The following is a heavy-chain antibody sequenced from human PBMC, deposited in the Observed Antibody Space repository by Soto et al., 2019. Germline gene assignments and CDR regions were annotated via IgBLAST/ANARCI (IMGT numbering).Heavy chain of an antibody. CDR3: ARDRLMATAGTARHYFGLDV. CDR2: IYYSGNT. J-gene: IGHJ6*02. CDR1: GCPNRNGGYY. V-gene: IGHV4-31*03. D-gene: IGHD5-18*01. Sequence: ASETPFLPCPCPGCPNRNGGYYWSWGRPNPRRGLEWIGNIYYSGNTYYNPSLKSRLTISVDTSKNQFSLNLSSMTAADTAVYYCARDRLMATAGTARHYFGLDVWGQGTTVTVSS.